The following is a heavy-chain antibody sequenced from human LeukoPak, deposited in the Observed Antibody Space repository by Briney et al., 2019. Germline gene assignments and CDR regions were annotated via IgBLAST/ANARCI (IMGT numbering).Heavy chain of an antibody. V-gene: IGHV3-48*01. J-gene: IGHJ4*02. CDR1: GFTFSSYS. CDR2: ISSSSSTI. D-gene: IGHD6-6*01. Sequence: GGSLRLSCAASGFTFSSYSMNWVRQAPGKGLEWVSYISSSSSTIYYADSVKGRFTISRDNAKNSLYLQMNSLRAEDTAVYYCARDAAARRGALDYWGQGTLVTVSS. CDR3: ARDAAARRGALDY.